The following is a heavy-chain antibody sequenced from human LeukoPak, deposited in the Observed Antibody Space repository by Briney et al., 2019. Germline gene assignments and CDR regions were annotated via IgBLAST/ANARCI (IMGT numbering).Heavy chain of an antibody. V-gene: IGHV3-11*01. CDR1: GFTFSDYY. Sequence: GGSLRLSCAASGFTFSDYYMSWIRQAPGKGLEWVSYISSSGSTIYYADSVKGRFTISRDNAKNSLYLQMNSLRVEDTAAYYCARDLAWGAFDYWGQGTLVTVSS. CDR2: ISSSGSTI. CDR3: ARDLAWGAFDY. J-gene: IGHJ4*02. D-gene: IGHD7-27*01.